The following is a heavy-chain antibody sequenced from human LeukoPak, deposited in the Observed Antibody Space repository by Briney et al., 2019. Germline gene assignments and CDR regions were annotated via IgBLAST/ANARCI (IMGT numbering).Heavy chain of an antibody. Sequence: QSGGSLRLSCAASGFTFSSYGVHWVRQAPGKGLGWVAAISYDGKNKYYVDSVKGRFTISRDNSKNTLYLQMNSLRAEDTAVFYCAQGGSEIYYYYHGMDVWGQGTTVTVSS. V-gene: IGHV3-30*18. D-gene: IGHD3-10*01. CDR2: ISYDGKNK. CDR1: GFTFSSYG. CDR3: AQGGSEIYYYYHGMDV. J-gene: IGHJ6*02.